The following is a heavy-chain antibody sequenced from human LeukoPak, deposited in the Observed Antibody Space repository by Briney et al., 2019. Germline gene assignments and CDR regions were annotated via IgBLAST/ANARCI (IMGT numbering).Heavy chain of an antibody. Sequence: PGGSLRLSCAASGFTFSSYGMHWVRQAPGKGLEWVAVIWYDGSNKYYVDSVQGRFTISRDNSKNTLNLQMNSLRAEDTAVYYCARERETYGLSFDCWGQGTLVTVSS. CDR1: GFTFSSYG. CDR3: ARERETYGLSFDC. CDR2: IWYDGSNK. J-gene: IGHJ4*02. V-gene: IGHV3-33*01. D-gene: IGHD3-10*01.